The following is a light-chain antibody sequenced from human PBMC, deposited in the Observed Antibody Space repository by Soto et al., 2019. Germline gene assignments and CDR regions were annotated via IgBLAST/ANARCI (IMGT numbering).Light chain of an antibody. CDR2: GAS. CDR1: QSVRSN. J-gene: IGKJ4*01. CDR3: QQYNYWPPLT. V-gene: IGKV3-15*01. Sequence: EIVMTQSPVTLSVSPGERATLSCRASQSVRSNLAWYQQKPGQAPRLLIYGASTRATGIPARFSGSGSGTDFPLTISRLQSEDFAVYYCQQYNYWPPLTFGGGTKVEIK.